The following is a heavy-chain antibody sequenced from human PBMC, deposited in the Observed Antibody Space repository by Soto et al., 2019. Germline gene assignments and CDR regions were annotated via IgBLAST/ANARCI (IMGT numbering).Heavy chain of an antibody. Sequence: QLQLQESGPGLVKPSETLSLTCTVCGGSISSSSYYWGWIRQPPGKGLEWIGSIYYSASTYYNPSLKSRVTISRDTSKNKFSMRLSSVPAADTAVYYCARRYYDSIDWFDPWGQGPLVTVSS. J-gene: IGHJ5*02. V-gene: IGHV4-39*01. CDR3: ARRYYDSIDWFDP. D-gene: IGHD3-22*01. CDR1: GGSISSSSYY. CDR2: IYYSAST.